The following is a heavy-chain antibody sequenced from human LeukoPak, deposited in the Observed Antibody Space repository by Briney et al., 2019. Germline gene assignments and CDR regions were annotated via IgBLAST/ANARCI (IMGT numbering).Heavy chain of an antibody. CDR2: INPNSGGT. D-gene: IGHD2-2*01. CDR1: GYTFTGYY. J-gene: IGHJ5*02. V-gene: IGHV1-2*02. CDR3: ARTYRSSTSCANWFDP. Sequence: ASVKVSCKASGYTFTGYYMHWVRQAPGQGLEGMGWINPNSGGTNYAQKFQGRVTMTRDTSIITAYMELSRLRSADTAVYYCARTYRSSTSCANWFDPWGQGTLVTVSS.